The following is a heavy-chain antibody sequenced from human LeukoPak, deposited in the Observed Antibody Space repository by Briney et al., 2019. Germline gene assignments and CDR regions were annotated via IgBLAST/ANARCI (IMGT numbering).Heavy chain of an antibody. CDR3: ARDYNDSSGYWGADAFDI. Sequence: SETLSLTCTVSGGSISSYYWSWIRQPPGKGLEWIGYIYYSGSTNYNPSLKSRVTISVDTSKNQFSLKLSSVTAADTAVYYCARDYNDSSGYWGADAFDIWGQGTMVTVSS. CDR2: IYYSGST. V-gene: IGHV4-59*01. CDR1: GGSISSYY. D-gene: IGHD3-22*01. J-gene: IGHJ3*02.